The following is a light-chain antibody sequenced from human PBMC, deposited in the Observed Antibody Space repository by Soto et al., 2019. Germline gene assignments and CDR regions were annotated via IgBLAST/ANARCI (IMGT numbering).Light chain of an antibody. CDR3: QQYDGSPRYT. CDR1: QRIRSTY. J-gene: IGKJ2*01. Sequence: EILLTQSPGTLSLSPGDSATLSCRASQRIRSTYLAWYQQKPGQAPRLLMFDASSRATGIPDRFSGSGSGTDFYLTISRLEPEDFAVYYCQQYDGSPRYTCGQGTKLEIK. V-gene: IGKV3-20*01. CDR2: DAS.